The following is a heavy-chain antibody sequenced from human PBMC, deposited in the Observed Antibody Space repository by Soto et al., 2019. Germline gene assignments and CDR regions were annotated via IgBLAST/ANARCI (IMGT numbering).Heavy chain of an antibody. CDR2: IYYSGST. J-gene: IGHJ4*02. V-gene: IGHV4-30-4*01. CDR1: GGSISSGDYY. Sequence: SETLSLTCTVSGGSISSGDYYWSWIRQPPGKGLEWIGYIYYSGSTYYNPSLKSRVTRSVDTSKNQFSLKLSSVTAADTAVYYCCRSRITIFGVVIVWSYIDYWGQGTLVTVSS. CDR3: CRSRITIFGVVIVWSYIDY. D-gene: IGHD3-3*01.